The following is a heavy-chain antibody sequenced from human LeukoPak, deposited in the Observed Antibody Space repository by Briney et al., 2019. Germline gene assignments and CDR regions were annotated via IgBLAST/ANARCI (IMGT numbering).Heavy chain of an antibody. Sequence: PGGSLRLSCAASGFTFSSYAMSWVRQAPGKGLEWVAVISYDGSNKYYADSVKGRFTISRDNSKNTLYLQMNSLRAEDTAVYYCARVGYNWNYEDYWGQGTLVTVSS. D-gene: IGHD1-7*01. CDR2: ISYDGSNK. CDR1: GFTFSSYA. V-gene: IGHV3-30-3*01. CDR3: ARVGYNWNYEDY. J-gene: IGHJ4*02.